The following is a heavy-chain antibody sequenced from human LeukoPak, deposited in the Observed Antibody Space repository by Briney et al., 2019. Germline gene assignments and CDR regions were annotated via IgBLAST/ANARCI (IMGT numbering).Heavy chain of an antibody. Sequence: ASVKVSCKASGYTFISYDINWVRQAAGQGLEWMGWMNPNSGNTGYAEKFQGRVSMTRDNPMSTACLELSGLRPDDTAVYYCARARTDLESGDLSYAFEIWGQGTMITVS. CDR3: ARARTDLESGDLSYAFEI. CDR1: GYTFISYD. CDR2: MNPNSGNT. D-gene: IGHD1-1*01. V-gene: IGHV1-8*01. J-gene: IGHJ3*02.